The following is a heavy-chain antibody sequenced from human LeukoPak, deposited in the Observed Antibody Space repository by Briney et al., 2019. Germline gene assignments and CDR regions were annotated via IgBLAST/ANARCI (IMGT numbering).Heavy chain of an antibody. CDR3: AETSYDYVWGSYRYNAFDI. D-gene: IGHD3-16*02. Sequence: GGSLRLSRAASGFTFSSYWMSWVRQAPGKGLEWVSAISGSGGSTYYADSVKGRFTISRDNSKNTLYLQMNSLRAEDTAVYYCAETSYDYVWGSYRYNAFDIWGQGTMVTVSS. CDR2: ISGSGGST. V-gene: IGHV3-23*01. CDR1: GFTFSSYW. J-gene: IGHJ3*02.